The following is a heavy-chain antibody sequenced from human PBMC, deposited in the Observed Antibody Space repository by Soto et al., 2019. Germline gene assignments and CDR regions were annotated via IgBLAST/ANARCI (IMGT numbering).Heavy chain of an antibody. CDR1: GGSISSGGYY. D-gene: IGHD3-10*01. J-gene: IGHJ4*02. V-gene: IGHV4-31*03. Sequence: QVQLQESGPGLVKPSQTLSLTCTVSGGSISSGGYYWSWIRQHPGKGLEWIGYIYYSGSTYYNPSRESRRTISGDTSKNQFSLKLSSVTAADTAVYYCARGVTMVRGVIHTPYFDYWGQGTLVTVSS. CDR3: ARGVTMVRGVIHTPYFDY. CDR2: IYYSGST.